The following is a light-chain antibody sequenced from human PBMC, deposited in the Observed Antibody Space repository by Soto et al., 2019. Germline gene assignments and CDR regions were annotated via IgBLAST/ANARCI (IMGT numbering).Light chain of an antibody. V-gene: IGKV1-5*01. CDR3: QQYNSYSSYP. CDR2: DAS. Sequence: DIQMTQSPSTLSASVGDRVTITCRASQSISSWLAWFQQKPGKAPKLVIYDASSLESGVPSRFSGSGSGTEFTLTNSSLQPDDFATYYCQQYNSYSSYPFGQGTKLEIK. J-gene: IGKJ2*01. CDR1: QSISSW.